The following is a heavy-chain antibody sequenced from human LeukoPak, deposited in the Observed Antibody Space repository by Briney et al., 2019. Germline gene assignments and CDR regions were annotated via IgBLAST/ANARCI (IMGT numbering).Heavy chain of an antibody. CDR3: TTYRSGHY. CDR2: ITTKRSNYAT. D-gene: IGHD6-19*01. CDR1: GFTFSDSD. Sequence: GGSLRLSCAASGFTFSDSDIHWVRQASGKGLEWVGRITTKRSNYATAYTASVKGRFTISRHDSENTAYLQMTSLKTEDTALYYCTTYRSGHYWGQGTLVTVSS. V-gene: IGHV3-73*01. J-gene: IGHJ4*02.